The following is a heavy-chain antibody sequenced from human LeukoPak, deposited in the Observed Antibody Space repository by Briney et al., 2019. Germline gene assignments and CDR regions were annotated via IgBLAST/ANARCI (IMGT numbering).Heavy chain of an antibody. V-gene: IGHV4-59*01. CDR1: GGSITNYY. J-gene: IGHJ5*02. Sequence: SETLSLTCTVSGGSITNYYWSWIRQTPGKGLEWIGNIYYRGNTNCNPSLESRATMSVDTSKNQFSLKLDSVTAADTAVYYCARDAGSDVGDGWFDPWGQGTLVTVSS. D-gene: IGHD3-10*02. CDR2: IYYRGNT. CDR3: ARDAGSDVGDGWFDP.